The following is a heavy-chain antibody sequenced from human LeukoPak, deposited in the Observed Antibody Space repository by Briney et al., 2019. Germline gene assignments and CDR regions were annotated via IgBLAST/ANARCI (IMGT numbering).Heavy chain of an antibody. CDR3: ARVGRYSNPGSGYYYGMDV. D-gene: IGHD6-13*01. CDR1: GGSISSYY. V-gene: IGHV4-4*07. Sequence: SETLSLTCTVSGGSISSYYWSWIRQPAGKGLEWIGRIYTSGSTNYNPSLKSRVTMSVDTSKNQFSLKLSSVTAADTAVYYCARVGRYSNPGSGYYYGMDVWGQGTTVTVSS. J-gene: IGHJ6*02. CDR2: IYTSGST.